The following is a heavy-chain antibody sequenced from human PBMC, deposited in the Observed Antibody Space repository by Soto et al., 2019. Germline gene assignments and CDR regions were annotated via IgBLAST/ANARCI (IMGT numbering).Heavy chain of an antibody. V-gene: IGHV4-38-2*01. CDR3: ARGVKVRRTGRYCSSTSCYTSGYYGMDV. J-gene: IGHJ6*02. Sequence: SETLSLTCAVSGYSISSGYYWGWIRQPPGKGLEWIGSIYHSGSTYYNPSLKSRVTISVDTSKNQFSLKLSSVTAADTAVYYCARGVKVRRTGRYCSSTSCYTSGYYGMDVWGQGTTVTVSS. CDR2: IYHSGST. CDR1: GYSISSGYY. D-gene: IGHD2-2*02.